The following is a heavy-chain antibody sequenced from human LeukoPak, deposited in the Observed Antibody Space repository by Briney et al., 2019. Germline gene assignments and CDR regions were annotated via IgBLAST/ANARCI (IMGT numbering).Heavy chain of an antibody. J-gene: IGHJ3*02. Sequence: SETLSLTCAVYGGSFSGYYWSWIRQHPGKGLEWIGYIYYSGSTYYNPSLKSRVTISVDTSKNQFSLKLSSVTAADTAVYYCARYCSGGSCYNDAFDIWGQGTMVTVSS. D-gene: IGHD2-15*01. CDR3: ARYCSGGSCYNDAFDI. CDR1: GGSFSGYY. V-gene: IGHV4-31*11. CDR2: IYYSGST.